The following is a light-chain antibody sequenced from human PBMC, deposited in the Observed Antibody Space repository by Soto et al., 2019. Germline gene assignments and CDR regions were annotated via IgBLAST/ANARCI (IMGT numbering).Light chain of an antibody. J-gene: IGKJ2*01. Sequence: DIQMTQSPSSLSASIGDRVTITCRASQSITTYLNWYQQKPGKAPNLLIHAAFSLQSGVPSRFSGSGSGTDFTLTISSRQPEDFATYYCQRRYSTPYAFGQGTKVVI. CDR2: AAF. CDR1: QSITTY. V-gene: IGKV1-39*01. CDR3: QRRYSTPYA.